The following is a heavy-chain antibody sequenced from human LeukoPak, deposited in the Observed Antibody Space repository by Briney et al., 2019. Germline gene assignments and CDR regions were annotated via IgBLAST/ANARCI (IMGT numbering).Heavy chain of an antibody. CDR3: AKSFSETERATITAY. CDR2: IYNSGTA. D-gene: IGHD5-24*01. CDR1: GGSISSNF. J-gene: IGHJ4*02. V-gene: IGHV4-59*01. Sequence: SETLSLTCTVSGGSISSNFWSWIRQPPGKGLEYIGYIYNSGTANYNPSLKSRVTISVDTSKNQFSLKLSSVTAADTAIYYCAKSFSETERATITAYWGQGTLVTVSS.